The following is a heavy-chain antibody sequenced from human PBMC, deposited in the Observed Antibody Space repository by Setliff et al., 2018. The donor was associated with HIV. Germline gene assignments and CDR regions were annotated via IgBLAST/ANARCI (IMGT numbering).Heavy chain of an antibody. V-gene: IGHV1-18*01. CDR3: AREHSTTWPYFDF. CDR1: GYTFSDYD. Sequence: ASVKVSCKASGYTFSDYDVAWVRQAPGRGLEWMGWISGYSGHTSYAQKFQGRVTMTTDTSTSTAYMELRNLRSDDTALYFCAREHSTTWPYFDFWGQGTLVTVSS. J-gene: IGHJ4*02. D-gene: IGHD6-13*01. CDR2: ISGYSGHT.